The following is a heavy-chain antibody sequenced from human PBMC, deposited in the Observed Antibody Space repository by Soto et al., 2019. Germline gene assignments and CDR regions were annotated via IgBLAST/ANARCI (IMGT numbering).Heavy chain of an antibody. V-gene: IGHV3-30*18. CDR1: GFTFRSYD. D-gene: IGHD6-13*01. Sequence: GGSLRLSCAASGFTFRSYDMHWVRQAPGKGLEWMGVISFDGIKKYYADSVKGRFTISRDSSKNKLYLQMNSLRVEDTAVYYCAKPIVAAGNYRMDVWGQGTMVTVYS. CDR2: ISFDGIKK. J-gene: IGHJ6*02. CDR3: AKPIVAAGNYRMDV.